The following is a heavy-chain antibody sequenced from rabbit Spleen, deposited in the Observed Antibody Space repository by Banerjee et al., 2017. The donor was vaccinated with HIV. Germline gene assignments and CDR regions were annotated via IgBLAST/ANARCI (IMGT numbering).Heavy chain of an antibody. CDR1: GFDLSSYY. CDR3: ARDGAGGSYFAL. V-gene: IGHV1S40*01. J-gene: IGHJ4*01. CDR2: IDPVFGIT. D-gene: IGHD8-1*01. Sequence: QSLEESGGDLVKPGASLTLTCTASGFDLSSYYMNWVRQAPGKGLEWIGYIDPVFGITYYANWVNGRFSISRENAQNTVFLQMTSLTAADTATYFCARDGAGGSYFALWGPGTLVTVS.